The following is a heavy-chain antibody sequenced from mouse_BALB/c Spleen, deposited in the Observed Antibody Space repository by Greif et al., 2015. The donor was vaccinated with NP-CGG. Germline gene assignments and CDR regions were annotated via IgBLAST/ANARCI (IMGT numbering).Heavy chain of an antibody. V-gene: IGHV1-4*02. CDR3: ARITTGAY. CDR1: GYTFTSYT. J-gene: IGHJ3*01. Sequence: QVQLKQSAAELARPGASVKMSCKASGYTFTSYTVHWVKQRPGQGLEWIGYINPSSGYTEYNQKFKDKTTLTADKSSSTAYMQLSSLTSEDSAVYYCARITTGAYWGQGTLVTVSA. D-gene: IGHD2-4*01. CDR2: INPSSGYT.